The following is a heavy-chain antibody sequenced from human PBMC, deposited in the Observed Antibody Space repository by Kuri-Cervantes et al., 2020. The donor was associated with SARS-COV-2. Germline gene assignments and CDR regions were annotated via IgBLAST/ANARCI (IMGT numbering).Heavy chain of an antibody. V-gene: IGHV3-7*01. CDR2: IKQDGSEK. Sequence: GGSLRLSCAASGFTFSSYWMSWVRQAPGKGLEWVANIKQDGSEKYYADSVKGRFTISRDNSKNTLYLQMNSLRAEDTAVYYCATPREYYDSSGSFDYWGQGTLVTVSS. CDR3: ATPREYYDSSGSFDY. J-gene: IGHJ4*02. D-gene: IGHD3-22*01. CDR1: GFTFSSYW.